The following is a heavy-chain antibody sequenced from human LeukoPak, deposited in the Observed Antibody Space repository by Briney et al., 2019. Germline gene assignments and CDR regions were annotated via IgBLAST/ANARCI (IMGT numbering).Heavy chain of an antibody. Sequence: GGSLRLSCAASAIVFSGSAMHWVRQASGKGLEWVGRIRNKANIYATAYSASVEGRFTISRDDSKNTAYLQMNSLKTEDTAMYYCASHVDTPMVKYWYFDLWGRGTLVTVSS. D-gene: IGHD5-18*01. CDR1: AIVFSGSA. CDR2: IRNKANIYAT. CDR3: ASHVDTPMVKYWYFDL. V-gene: IGHV3-73*01. J-gene: IGHJ2*01.